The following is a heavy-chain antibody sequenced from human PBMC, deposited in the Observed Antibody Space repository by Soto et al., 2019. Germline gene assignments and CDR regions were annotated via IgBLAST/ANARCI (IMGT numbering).Heavy chain of an antibody. CDR1: GFTFSGYA. CDR2: ISGSGATT. D-gene: IGHD5-18*01. CDR3: AKGRGSTGYKPYYYYMDV. V-gene: IGHV3-23*01. J-gene: IGHJ6*03. Sequence: EARLLESGGGLVQPGGSLRLSCAASGFTFSGYAMSWVRQAPRKGLEWVSAISGSGATTYYADSVEGRFIISRDNSKNTLYLQINTLRAEDTAIYYCAKGRGSTGYKPYYYYMDVWGKGTTVTVSS.